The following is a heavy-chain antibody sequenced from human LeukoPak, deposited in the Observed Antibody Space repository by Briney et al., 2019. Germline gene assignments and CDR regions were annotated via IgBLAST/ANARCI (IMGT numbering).Heavy chain of an antibody. CDR3: AKPVGGSYPLDAFDI. CDR2: INSDGSST. Sequence: GGSLRLSCAASGFTFSSYWMHWVRQAPGKGLVWVSRINSDGSSTSYADSAKGRFTISRDNSKNTLYLQMNSLRAEDTAVYYCAKPVGGSYPLDAFDIWGQGTMVTVSS. V-gene: IGHV3-74*01. CDR1: GFTFSSYW. J-gene: IGHJ3*02. D-gene: IGHD1-26*01.